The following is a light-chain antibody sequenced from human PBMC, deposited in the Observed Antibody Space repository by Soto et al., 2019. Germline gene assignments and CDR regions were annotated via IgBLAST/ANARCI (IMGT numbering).Light chain of an antibody. CDR3: QQRSNSPQIT. CDR2: DAS. Sequence: EIFMTQSPATLSVSPGEIATLSCSASQSVSTSLAWYQQKPGQAPRLLIYDASNRATGIPARFSGSGSGTDFTLTISSLEPEDFAVYYCQQRSNSPQITFGQGTKVDI. V-gene: IGKV3-11*01. CDR1: QSVSTS. J-gene: IGKJ1*01.